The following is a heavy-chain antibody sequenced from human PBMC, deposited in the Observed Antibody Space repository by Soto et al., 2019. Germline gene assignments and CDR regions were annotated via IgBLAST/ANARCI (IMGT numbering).Heavy chain of an antibody. CDR1: GGSFSGYY. D-gene: IGHD2-2*01. CDR3: ARGVVVPAAIRACMDV. J-gene: IGHJ6*02. Sequence: RSLTCAVYGGSFSGYYWSWIRQPPGKGLEWIGEINHSGSTNYNPSLKSRVTISVDTSKNQFSLKLSSVTAADTAVYYCARGVVVPAAIRACMDVWGQGTTVTVSS. V-gene: IGHV4-34*01. CDR2: INHSGST.